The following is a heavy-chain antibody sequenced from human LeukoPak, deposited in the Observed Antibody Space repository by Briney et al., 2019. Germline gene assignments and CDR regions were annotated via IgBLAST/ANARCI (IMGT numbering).Heavy chain of an antibody. CDR1: GYSFTSYW. CDR3: ARSGDAPYNWFDP. Sequence: RGESLKISCKGSGYSFTSYWIGWVRQMPGKGLEWMGIIYPGDSDTRYSPSFQGQVTISADKSISTAYLQWSSLKASDTAMYYCARSGDAPYNWFDPWGQGTLVTVSS. V-gene: IGHV5-51*01. J-gene: IGHJ5*02. CDR2: IYPGDSDT.